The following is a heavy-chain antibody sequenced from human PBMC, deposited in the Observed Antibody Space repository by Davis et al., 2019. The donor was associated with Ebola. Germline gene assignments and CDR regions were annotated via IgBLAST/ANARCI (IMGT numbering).Heavy chain of an antibody. CDR1: GFTFSSYW. J-gene: IGHJ6*02. CDR2: IKQDGSEK. D-gene: IGHD4-11*01. V-gene: IGHV3-7*01. Sequence: GGSLRLSCAASGFTFSSYWMSWVRQAPGKGLEWVANIKQDGSEKYYVDSVKGRFTISRDNAKNSLYLQMNSLRAEDTAVYYCARDWPTSFYYYGMDVWGQGTTVTVS. CDR3: ARDWPTSFYYYGMDV.